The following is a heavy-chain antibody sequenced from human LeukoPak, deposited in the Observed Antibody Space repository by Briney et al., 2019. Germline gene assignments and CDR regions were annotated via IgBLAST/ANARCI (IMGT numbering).Heavy chain of an antibody. Sequence: SETLSLTCAVYGGSFSGYYWSWIRQPPKKGLGWIGEINHSGSTNYNPSLKSRVTISVDTSKNQFSLKVRSVTAADTAVYYCARGHVGSYAYYYYYGMDVWGQGTTVTVSS. CDR1: GGSFSGYY. CDR3: ARGHVGSYAYYYYYGMDV. J-gene: IGHJ6*02. V-gene: IGHV4-34*01. CDR2: INHSGST. D-gene: IGHD2-8*01.